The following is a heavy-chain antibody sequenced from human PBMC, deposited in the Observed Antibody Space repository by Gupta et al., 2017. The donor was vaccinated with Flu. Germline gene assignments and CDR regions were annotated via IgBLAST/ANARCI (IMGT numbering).Heavy chain of an antibody. V-gene: IGHV3-53*02. CDR1: GFTVSSNY. CDR3: AREGLHYSNYDPYFDY. Sequence: VQLVETGGGLIQPGGSLRLSCAASGFTVSSNYMSWVRQAPGKGLEWVSVIYSGGSTYYADGVKGRFTISRDNSKNTLYLQMNSLRAEDTAVYYCAREGLHYSNYDPYFDYWGQGTLVTVSS. D-gene: IGHD4-11*01. J-gene: IGHJ4*02. CDR2: IYSGGST.